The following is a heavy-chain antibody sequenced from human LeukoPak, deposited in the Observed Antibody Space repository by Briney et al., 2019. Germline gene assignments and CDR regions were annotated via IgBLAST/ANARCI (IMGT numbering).Heavy chain of an antibody. CDR2: ISGGGGST. J-gene: IGHJ4*02. V-gene: IGHV3-23*01. D-gene: IGHD2-15*01. CDR1: GFTFTSYS. Sequence: GGSLRLSCAASGFTFTSYSMNWVRQAPGKGLEWVSTISGGGGSTYYADSVKGRFTISRDNSKNTLYLQMNSLRAEDTAVYYCANIGYCSGGSCYDVYWGQGTLVTVSS. CDR3: ANIGYCSGGSCYDVY.